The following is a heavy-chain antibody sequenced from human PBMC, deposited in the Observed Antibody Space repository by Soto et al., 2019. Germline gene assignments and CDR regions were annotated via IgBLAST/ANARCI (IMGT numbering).Heavy chain of an antibody. J-gene: IGHJ4*02. Sequence: SVKVSCKASGGTFSSYAISWVRQAPGQGLEWMGGIIPIFGTANYAQKFQGRVTITADESTSTAYMELSSLRSEDTAVYYCARDSSLAAADTIPFDYWGQGTLVTVSS. CDR3: ARDSSLAAADTIPFDY. V-gene: IGHV1-69*13. CDR2: IIPIFGTA. CDR1: GGTFSSYA. D-gene: IGHD6-13*01.